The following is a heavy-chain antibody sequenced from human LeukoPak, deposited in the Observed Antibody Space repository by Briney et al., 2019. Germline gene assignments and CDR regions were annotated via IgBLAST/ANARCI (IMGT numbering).Heavy chain of an antibody. CDR3: ARAVYYGSGSYYNPLDY. V-gene: IGHV1-69*05. CDR2: IIPILGTA. CDR1: GGTFSSYA. D-gene: IGHD3-10*01. Sequence: GASVKVSCKASGGTFSSYAISWVRQAPGQGLEWMGGIIPILGTANYAQKFQGRVTITTDESTSTAYMELSSLRSEDTAVYYCARAVYYGSGSYYNPLDYWGQGTLVTVSS. J-gene: IGHJ4*02.